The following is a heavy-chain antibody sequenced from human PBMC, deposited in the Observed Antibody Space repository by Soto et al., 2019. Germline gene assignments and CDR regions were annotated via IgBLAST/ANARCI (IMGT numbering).Heavy chain of an antibody. Sequence: QAQLVQSGTEVKKPGASVKVSCQASGYTFTNYDIFWMRQATGEGLEWMGWMNPYSNNAGYGEKFPGRGTMTRETSTSTAYMELSGLTSEDTAVYYCAGGASYYYDKHGDYRNWYFDLWGRGTRLRVSS. CDR2: MNPYSNNA. V-gene: IGHV1-8*01. CDR1: GYTFTNYD. D-gene: IGHD3-22*01. J-gene: IGHJ2*01. CDR3: AGGASYYYDKHGDYRNWYFDL.